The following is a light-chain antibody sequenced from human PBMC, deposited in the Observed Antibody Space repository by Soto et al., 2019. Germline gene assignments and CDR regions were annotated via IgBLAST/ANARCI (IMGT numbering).Light chain of an antibody. J-gene: IGLJ1*01. V-gene: IGLV2-23*02. CDR1: SSDVGSFNL. CDR3: CLYAGSNTYA. Sequence: QSALTQPASVSGSPGQSITISCTGTSSDVGSFNLVSWYQQYPGKAPKLMIYEVSKRPSGVSNRFSGSKSGNTASLTISGLQAEDEADYYCCLYAGSNTYAFGTGTKVTVL. CDR2: EVS.